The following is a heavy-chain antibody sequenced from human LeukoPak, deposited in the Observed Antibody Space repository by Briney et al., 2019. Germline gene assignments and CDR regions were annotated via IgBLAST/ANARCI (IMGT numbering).Heavy chain of an antibody. D-gene: IGHD4-17*01. V-gene: IGHV3-15*01. CDR2: IKSKTDGGTT. CDR3: ATEYYGAYNY. CDR1: GFTFTNAW. J-gene: IGHJ4*02. Sequence: GGPLRLSCAASGFTFTNAWMSWVRQAPGKGLEWVGRIKSKTDGGTTDYAAPVKGRFTISRDDSKDTVYLQLNSLETEDIAVYYCATEYYGAYNYWGQGSLVIVSS.